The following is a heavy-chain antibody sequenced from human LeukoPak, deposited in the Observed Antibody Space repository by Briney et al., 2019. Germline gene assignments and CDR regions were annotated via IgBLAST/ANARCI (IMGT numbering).Heavy chain of an antibody. CDR3: AKMQGMAAAGDISY. D-gene: IGHD6-13*01. V-gene: IGHV3-30*02. J-gene: IGHJ4*02. Sequence: QPGGPLTLSCAASGFIFSNYGIHWVRQAPGKGLEWLAFIRFDGSNEYYADSVKGRFTISRDNSKNTLYLQINSVESADTAVYYCAKMQGMAAAGDISYWGQGTLVTVSS. CDR1: GFIFSNYG. CDR2: IRFDGSNE.